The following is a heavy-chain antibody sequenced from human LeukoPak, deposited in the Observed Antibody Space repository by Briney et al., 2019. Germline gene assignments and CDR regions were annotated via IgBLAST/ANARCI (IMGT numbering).Heavy chain of an antibody. CDR1: GFTFSTYA. D-gene: IGHD3-16*01. J-gene: IGHJ6*03. CDR3: AKGHIGGGPLDSTNYYYMDV. V-gene: IGHV3-23*01. CDR2: ISGSGGST. Sequence: GGSLRLSCAASGFTFSTYAMSWVRQAPGKGLEWVSAISGSGGSTYYADSVEGRFTISRDNSKNTLYLQMNSLRAEDTAVYYCAKGHIGGGPLDSTNYYYMDVWGKGTTVTVSS.